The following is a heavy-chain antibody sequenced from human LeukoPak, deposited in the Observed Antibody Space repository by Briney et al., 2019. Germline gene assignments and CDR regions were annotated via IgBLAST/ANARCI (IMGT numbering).Heavy chain of an antibody. J-gene: IGHJ4*02. D-gene: IGHD6-19*01. V-gene: IGHV4-39*01. CDR2: IYYTGST. CDR3: ARHPLSYGSVGGLACFDY. Sequence: SETLSLTCIVSGGSISSSNNYWGWIRQPPGKGLEWIGSIYYTGSTYDNPSLKSRVTISVDTSKNQFSLKLNSVTAADTAVYYCARHPLSYGSVGGLACFDYWGQGTLVTVSS. CDR1: GGSISSSNNY.